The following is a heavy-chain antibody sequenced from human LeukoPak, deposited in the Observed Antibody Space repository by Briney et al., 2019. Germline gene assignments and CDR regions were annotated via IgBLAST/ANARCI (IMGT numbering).Heavy chain of an antibody. CDR2: INHSGST. J-gene: IGHJ3*02. CDR3: ARSLGHIVVVTAIRSYAFDI. D-gene: IGHD2-21*02. CDR1: GGSFSGYY. V-gene: IGHV4-34*01. Sequence: SETLSLTCAVYGGSFSGYYWSWIRQPPGKGLEWIGEINHSGSTNYNPSLKSRVTISVDTSKNQFSLKLSSVTAADTAVYYCARSLGHIVVVTAIRSYAFDIWGQGTMVTVSS.